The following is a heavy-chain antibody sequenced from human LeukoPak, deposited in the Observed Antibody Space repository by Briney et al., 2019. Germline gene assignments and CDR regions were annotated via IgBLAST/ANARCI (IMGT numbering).Heavy chain of an antibody. CDR1: GFTFSDYY. J-gene: IGHJ4*02. CDR3: ARVTSVTGTIFDS. Sequence: GGSLRLSCASSGFTFSDYYMNWIRQAPGKGLEWVSYISSTSSSTNYADSVKGRFTISRDNSKNTLYLQMSSLRAEDTAVYYCARVTSVTGTIFDSWGQGTLVTVSS. CDR2: ISSTSSST. V-gene: IGHV3-11*06. D-gene: IGHD1-7*01.